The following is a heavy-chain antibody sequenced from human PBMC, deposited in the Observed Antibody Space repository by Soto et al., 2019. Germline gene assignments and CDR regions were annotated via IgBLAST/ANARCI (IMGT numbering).Heavy chain of an antibody. CDR3: AKRGDYYYYGMNV. CDR1: GFTFSISI. CDR2: ISSGTTYF. J-gene: IGHJ6*02. D-gene: IGHD3-16*01. Sequence: GGSLRLSCAASGFTFSISIMIWVRQAPGKRLEWVSSISSGTTYFYYADSVKGRFSISRDNAKNTLYLQMNSLRAEDTAIYYCAKRGDYYYYGMNVWGQGTTVTVSS. V-gene: IGHV3-21*04.